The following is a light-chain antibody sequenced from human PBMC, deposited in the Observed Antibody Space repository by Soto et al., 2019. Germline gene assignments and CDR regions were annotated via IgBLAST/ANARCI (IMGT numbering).Light chain of an antibody. CDR1: QGISRW. CDR2: AAS. Sequence: DIQMTQSPSSVSASVGDRVTITGRASQGISRWLTWYQQKPGKAPKLLIYAASSLQSGVPSRFGGSGSLTDLNLTISSLKPEDFATYYGEQANSVCLTVGGGTKVKIK. V-gene: IGKV1D-12*01. J-gene: IGKJ4*01. CDR3: EQANSVCLT.